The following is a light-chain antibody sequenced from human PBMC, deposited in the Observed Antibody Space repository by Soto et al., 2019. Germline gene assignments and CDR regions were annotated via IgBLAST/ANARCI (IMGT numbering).Light chain of an antibody. Sequence: EIVLTQSPGTLSLSPGERATLSCRASQSVSNNYLAWYQPQPGQAPRLLIYGASNRATGIPDRFRGSGSGTDFTLTISRLEPEDFAAHYCPQSGSSGTSGQGTKVEIK. CDR1: QSVSNNY. V-gene: IGKV3-20*01. CDR2: GAS. J-gene: IGKJ1*01. CDR3: PQSGSSGT.